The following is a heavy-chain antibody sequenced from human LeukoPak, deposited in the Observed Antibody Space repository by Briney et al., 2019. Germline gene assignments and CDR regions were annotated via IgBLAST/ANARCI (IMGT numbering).Heavy chain of an antibody. Sequence: ASVKVSFKASGYTFTSYGISLVRQAPGQGLEWMGWISAYNGNTNYAPELQGRVTMTTDTSTSTAYMELRSLRSDDTAVYYCARTMGIKHYDAFDIWGQGTMVTVSS. D-gene: IGHD7-27*01. CDR3: ARTMGIKHYDAFDI. CDR2: ISAYNGNT. V-gene: IGHV1-18*01. CDR1: GYTFTSYG. J-gene: IGHJ3*02.